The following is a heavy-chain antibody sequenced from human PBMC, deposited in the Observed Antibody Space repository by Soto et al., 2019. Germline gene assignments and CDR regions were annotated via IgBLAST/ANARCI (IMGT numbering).Heavy chain of an antibody. D-gene: IGHD3-10*01. J-gene: IGHJ5*02. CDR2: IYYSGST. V-gene: IGHV4-31*03. Sequence: SETLSLTCTVSGGSISSGGYYWGWIRQHPGKGLEWIGYIYYSGSTYYNPSLKSRVTISVDTSKNQFSLKLSSVTAADTAVYYCARANSVLLWFGELLYAWFDPWGQGTLVTVSS. CDR1: GGSISSGGYY. CDR3: ARANSVLLWFGELLYAWFDP.